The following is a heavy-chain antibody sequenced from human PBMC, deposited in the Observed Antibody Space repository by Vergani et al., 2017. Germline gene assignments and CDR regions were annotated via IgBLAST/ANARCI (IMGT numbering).Heavy chain of an antibody. CDR2: INPSGGST. Sequence: QVQLVQSGAEVKKPGASVKVSCKASGYPFTSYYMHWVRQAPGQGLDWMGIINPSGGSTSYAQKFQGRVTMTRDTSTSTVYMELSSLRSEDTAVYYCARERWSCSSSSCYTYYYYYYGMDVWGQGTTVTVSS. CDR1: GYPFTSYY. D-gene: IGHD2-2*01. J-gene: IGHJ6*02. V-gene: IGHV1-46*01. CDR3: ARERWSCSSSSCYTYYYYYYGMDV.